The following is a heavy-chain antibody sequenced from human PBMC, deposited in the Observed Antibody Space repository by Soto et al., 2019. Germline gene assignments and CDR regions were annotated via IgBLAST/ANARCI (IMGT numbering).Heavy chain of an antibody. CDR3: AREMTTRGMDV. V-gene: IGHV4-39*02. CDR1: GGSISMSDYY. Sequence: SETLSLTCSVSGGSISMSDYYWGWIRQPPGEGLEWLGNINYRGTSYHNPSLKSRVTISVDTSKNQFSLKLSSVTAADTAVYYCAREMTTRGMDVWGQGTTVTVSS. J-gene: IGHJ6*02. D-gene: IGHD1-1*01. CDR2: INYRGTS.